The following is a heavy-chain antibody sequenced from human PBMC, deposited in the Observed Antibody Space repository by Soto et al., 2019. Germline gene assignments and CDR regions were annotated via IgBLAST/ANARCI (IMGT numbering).Heavy chain of an antibody. Sequence: ASVKVSCKASGGTFSSYAISWVRQAPGQGLEWMGGIIPIFGTANYAQKFQGRVTITADESTSTAYMELSSLRSEDTAVYYCARVYSGSYGMDFDYWGQGTLVTVSS. J-gene: IGHJ4*02. CDR1: GGTFSSYA. V-gene: IGHV1-69*13. CDR2: IIPIFGTA. CDR3: ARVYSGSYGMDFDY. D-gene: IGHD1-26*01.